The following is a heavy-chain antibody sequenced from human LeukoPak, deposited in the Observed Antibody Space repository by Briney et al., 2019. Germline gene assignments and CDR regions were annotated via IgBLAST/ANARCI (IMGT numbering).Heavy chain of an antibody. CDR1: GDSISTYF. J-gene: IGHJ4*02. V-gene: IGHV4-59*01. CDR2: ISYSGST. CDR3: ARTQMGYFFDY. D-gene: IGHD5-24*01. Sequence: SETLSLTCTVSGDSISTYFWSWIRQPPEKGLEWIGYISYSGSTNYKPSLKSRVTISVDTSKNQFSLKLSSVIAADTAVYYCARTQMGYFFDYWGQGTLVTVYS.